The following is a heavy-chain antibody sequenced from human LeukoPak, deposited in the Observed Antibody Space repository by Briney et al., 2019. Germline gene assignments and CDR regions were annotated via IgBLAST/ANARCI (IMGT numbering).Heavy chain of an antibody. CDR2: IYTSGST. Sequence: SETLSLTCTVSGGSISSGSYYWSWIRQPAGKGLEWIGRIYTSGSTNYNPSLKSRVTISVDTSKNQFSLKLSSVTAADTAVYYCASSGSSSLYAFDIWGQGTMVTVSS. CDR1: GGSISSGSYY. D-gene: IGHD6-6*01. J-gene: IGHJ3*02. CDR3: ASSGSSSLYAFDI. V-gene: IGHV4-61*02.